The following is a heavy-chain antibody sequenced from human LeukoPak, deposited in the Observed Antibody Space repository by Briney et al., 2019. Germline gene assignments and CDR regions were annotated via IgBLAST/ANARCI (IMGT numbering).Heavy chain of an antibody. CDR2: INHSGST. Sequence: PSETLSLTCAVYGGSFSGYLWSWIRQPPGKGLEWIGEINHSGSTNDNPSLKSRVTISVATSKNQFSLKLSSVTAADTAVYYCARGRAGNSSSSGFDYWGQGTLVTVSS. CDR3: ARGRAGNSSSSGFDY. J-gene: IGHJ4*02. V-gene: IGHV4-34*01. D-gene: IGHD6-6*01. CDR1: GGSFSGYL.